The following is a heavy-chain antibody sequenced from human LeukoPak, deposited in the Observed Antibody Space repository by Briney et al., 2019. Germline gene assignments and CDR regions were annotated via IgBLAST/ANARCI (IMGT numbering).Heavy chain of an antibody. CDR1: GFTFSYYG. CDR2: IRYDGNDK. J-gene: IGHJ5*02. V-gene: IGHV3-30*02. Sequence: GGSLRLSRAASGFTFSYYGMHWVRQAPGKGLEWVAFIRYDGNDKFYAEPVKGRFTISRDTSRNTLYLQMNSLRPEDTAVYYCAKPLMRDRWFGESWGRGTLVTVSS. CDR3: AKPLMRDRWFGES. D-gene: IGHD3-10*01.